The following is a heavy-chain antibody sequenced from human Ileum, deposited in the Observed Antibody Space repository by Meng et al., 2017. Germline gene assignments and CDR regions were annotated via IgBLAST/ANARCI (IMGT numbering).Heavy chain of an antibody. V-gene: IGHV3-74*01. J-gene: IGHJ4*02. CDR1: GFTLRFTC. CDR2: IHNDGSYT. CDR3: VKDWGGAGALDY. Sequence: GCGAVPRESVLAPCGAASGFTLRFTCMRWVPQAPGKGLVWVARIHNDGSYTDYVDSVKGRFTISRDNTKNTLYLQMTDLRAEDTAVYYCVKDWGGAGALDYWGQGSLVTVSS. D-gene: IGHD3-16*01.